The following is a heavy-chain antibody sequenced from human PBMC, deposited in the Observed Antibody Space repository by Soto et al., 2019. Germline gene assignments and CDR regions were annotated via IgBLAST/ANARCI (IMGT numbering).Heavy chain of an antibody. D-gene: IGHD3-22*01. Sequence: ASVKVSCKASGGTFSSYAISWVRQAPGQGLEWMGGIIPIFGTANYAQKFQGRVKITADESTSTAYMELSSLRSEDTAVYYCARGTLYYYDSSGYSPVFDYWGQGTLVTVSS. CDR1: GGTFSSYA. CDR3: ARGTLYYYDSSGYSPVFDY. CDR2: IIPIFGTA. V-gene: IGHV1-69*13. J-gene: IGHJ4*02.